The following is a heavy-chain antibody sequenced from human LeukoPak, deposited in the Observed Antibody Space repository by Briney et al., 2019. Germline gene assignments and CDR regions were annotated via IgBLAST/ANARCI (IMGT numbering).Heavy chain of an antibody. CDR2: ISSSSSYI. J-gene: IGHJ5*02. D-gene: IGHD3-16*02. V-gene: IGHV3-21*01. Sequence: GGSLRLSCAASGFSFDDYGMSWVRQAPGKGLEWVSSISSSSSYIYYADSVKGRFTISRDNAKNSLYLQMNRLRAEDTAVFYCASADYDYFGGSYRPPNWFDPWGQGPWSPSPQ. CDR3: ASADYDYFGGSYRPPNWFDP. CDR1: GFSFDDYG.